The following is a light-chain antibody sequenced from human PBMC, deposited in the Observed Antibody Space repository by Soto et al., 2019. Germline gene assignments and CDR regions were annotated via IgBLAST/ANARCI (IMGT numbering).Light chain of an antibody. CDR3: VAWDDSLHGWM. V-gene: IGLV1-44*01. CDR2: INS. Sequence: QSVLTQPPSASGTPGQRVTISCSGSTSNIGSNTVNWYQQLPGTAPKLLIYINSQRPSGVPDRFSGSKSGTSASLAISGLQSEDEADYYCVAWDDSLHGWMFGGGTQLTVL. CDR1: TSNIGSNT. J-gene: IGLJ3*02.